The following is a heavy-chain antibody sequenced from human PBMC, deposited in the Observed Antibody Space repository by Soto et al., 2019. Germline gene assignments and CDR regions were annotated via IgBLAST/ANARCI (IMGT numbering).Heavy chain of an antibody. CDR1: GINFSRAW. J-gene: IGHJ4*02. CDR3: AMTKYDSSGYYFGY. Sequence: GGSLRLSCAASGINFSRAWMSWVRQAPGKGLEWVGRIKSKFDGETIDYAAPVKGRFTISRDDSKNIVYLQMNSLRAEDTAVYYCAMTKYDSSGYYFGYWGQGTLVTVSS. D-gene: IGHD3-22*01. V-gene: IGHV3-15*01. CDR2: IKSKFDGETI.